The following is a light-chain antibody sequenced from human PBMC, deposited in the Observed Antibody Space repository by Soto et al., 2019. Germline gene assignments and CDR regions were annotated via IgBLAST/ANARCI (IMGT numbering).Light chain of an antibody. CDR1: SSNVGSYKL. CDR2: EVN. Sequence: QSALTQPASVSGAPGQSTTISCTGTSSNVGSYKLVSWYRQHPGKAPKLMIFEVNKRPSGVSNRFSGSKSGNTASLTISGLKVEDEADYYCCSSGGSPTYVFGTGTKVTVL. CDR3: CSSGGSPTYV. J-gene: IGLJ1*01. V-gene: IGLV2-23*02.